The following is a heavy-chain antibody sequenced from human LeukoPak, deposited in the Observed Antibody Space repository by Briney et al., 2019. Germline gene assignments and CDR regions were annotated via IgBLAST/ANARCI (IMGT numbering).Heavy chain of an antibody. Sequence: ASVNVSCKASGYTFTSYAMHWVRQAPGQRLEWMGWINAGNGNTKYSQKFQGRVTITRDTSASTAYMELSSLRSEDTAVYYCARDSSSWSRPYNWFDPWGQGTLVTVS. J-gene: IGHJ5*02. V-gene: IGHV1-3*01. CDR3: ARDSSSWSRPYNWFDP. CDR1: GYTFTSYA. D-gene: IGHD6-13*01. CDR2: INAGNGNT.